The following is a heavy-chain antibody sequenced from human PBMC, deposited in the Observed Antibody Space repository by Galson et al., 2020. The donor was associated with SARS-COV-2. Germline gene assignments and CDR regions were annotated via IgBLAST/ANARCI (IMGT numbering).Heavy chain of an antibody. CDR2: IYHSGST. V-gene: IGHV4-4*02. CDR3: ARASASSSSWFYYYYGIDV. Sequence: SETLSLTCAVSGGSISSSNWWSWVRQPPGKGLEWIGEIYHSGSTNYNPSLKSRVTISVDKSKNQFSLKLSSVTAADTAVYYCARASASSSSWFYYYYGIDVWGQGTTVTVSS. J-gene: IGHJ6*02. D-gene: IGHD6-13*01. CDR1: GGSISSSNW.